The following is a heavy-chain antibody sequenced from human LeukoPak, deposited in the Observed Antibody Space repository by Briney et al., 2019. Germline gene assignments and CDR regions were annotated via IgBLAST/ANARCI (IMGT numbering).Heavy chain of an antibody. CDR2: FDPEDGET. Sequence: ASVKVSCKVSGYTLTELSMHWVRQAPGKGLEWMGGFDPEDGETIYAQKFQGRVTMTEDTSTDTAYMELSSLRSEDTAVYYCARSLGYCSSTSCLKRFDPWGQGTLVTVSS. V-gene: IGHV1-24*01. J-gene: IGHJ5*02. CDR3: ARSLGYCSSTSCLKRFDP. D-gene: IGHD2-2*01. CDR1: GYTLTELS.